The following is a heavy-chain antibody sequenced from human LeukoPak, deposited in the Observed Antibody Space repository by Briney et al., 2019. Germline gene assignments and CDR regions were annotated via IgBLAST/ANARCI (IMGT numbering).Heavy chain of an antibody. Sequence: PGGSVRLSCAASGFTFSSYVMHWVRQAPGKGLEWVAIIWLDGSNRYYADSVKSRFTISRDNSKNTLYLQVNSLRAEDTAEYYCARAQPTSSWTAFDIWGQGTMVTVSS. V-gene: IGHV3-33*01. D-gene: IGHD6-13*01. CDR3: ARAQPTSSWTAFDI. CDR1: GFTFSSYV. CDR2: IWLDGSNR. J-gene: IGHJ3*02.